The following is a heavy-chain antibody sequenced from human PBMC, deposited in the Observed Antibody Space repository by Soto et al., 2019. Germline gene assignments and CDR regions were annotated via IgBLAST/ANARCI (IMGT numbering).Heavy chain of an antibody. V-gene: IGHV3-23*01. D-gene: IGHD1-1*01. Sequence: PGGTLRLTCAASGFTFNNNAMSWVRQAPGKRLEWLSVISGGGANTYYADSVKGRFTISRDNSKNTLYLQMNSLRPDDTAIYYCAKDLWGTTPPYCFDYWGQGSQVTVSS. CDR3: AKDLWGTTPPYCFDY. J-gene: IGHJ4*02. CDR1: GFTFNNNA. CDR2: ISGGGANT.